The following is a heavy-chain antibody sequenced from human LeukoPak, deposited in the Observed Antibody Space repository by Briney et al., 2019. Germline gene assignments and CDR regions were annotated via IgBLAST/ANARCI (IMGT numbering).Heavy chain of an antibody. CDR3: ANSGFITMVRGVPFDY. CDR1: GYTFTGYY. CDR2: INPNSGGT. Sequence: ASVKVSCKASGYTFTGYYMHWVRQAPGQGLEWMGRINPNSGGTNYAQKFQGRVTMTRGTSISTAYMELSRLRSDDTAVYYCANSGFITMVRGVPFDYWGQGTLVTVSS. J-gene: IGHJ4*02. V-gene: IGHV1-2*06. D-gene: IGHD3-10*01.